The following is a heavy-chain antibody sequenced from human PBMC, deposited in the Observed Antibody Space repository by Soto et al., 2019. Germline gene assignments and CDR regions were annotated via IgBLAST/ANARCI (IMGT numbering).Heavy chain of an antibody. J-gene: IGHJ5*02. Sequence: ASVKVSCKASGGTFSSYAISWVRQAPGQGLEWMGGIIPIFGTANYAQKFQGRVTITADESTSTAYMELSSLRSEDTAVYYCARVQVEMATIYNWFDPWGQGTLVTVSS. V-gene: IGHV1-69*13. CDR2: IIPIFGTA. CDR1: GGTFSSYA. CDR3: ARVQVEMATIYNWFDP. D-gene: IGHD5-12*01.